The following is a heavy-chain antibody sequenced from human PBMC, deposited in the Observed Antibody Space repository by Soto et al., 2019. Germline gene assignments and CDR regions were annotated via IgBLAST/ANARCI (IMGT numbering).Heavy chain of an antibody. CDR1: GFTFSSYW. CDR2: LNSNSSTT. Sequence: GGSLRLSCAASGFTFSSYWMHWVRQAPGKGLEWVSRLNSNSSTTSYADSVKDRFTISRDNAKNSLYLQMNSLRAEDTAVYYCARDHHRYSGYDYVDYWGQGTLVTVSS. V-gene: IGHV3-74*01. J-gene: IGHJ4*02. D-gene: IGHD5-12*01. CDR3: ARDHHRYSGYDYVDY.